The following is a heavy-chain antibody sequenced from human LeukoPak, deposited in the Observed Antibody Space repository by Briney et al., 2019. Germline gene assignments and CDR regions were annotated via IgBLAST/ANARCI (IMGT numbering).Heavy chain of an antibody. CDR2: INPNSGGT. Sequence: ASVKVSCNASGYTFTGYYMHWVRQAPGQGLEWMGWINPNSGGTNYAQKFQGRVTMTRDTSISTAYMELSRLRSDDTAVYYCARDTYFDWLPSGYWGQGTLVTVSS. J-gene: IGHJ4*02. D-gene: IGHD3-9*01. CDR3: ARDTYFDWLPSGY. CDR1: GYTFTGYY. V-gene: IGHV1-2*02.